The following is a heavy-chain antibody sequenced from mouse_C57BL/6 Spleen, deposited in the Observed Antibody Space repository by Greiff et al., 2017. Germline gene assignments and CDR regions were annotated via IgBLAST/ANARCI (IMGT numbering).Heavy chain of an antibody. CDR3: TRPGYYGRAFDY. D-gene: IGHD1-1*01. J-gene: IGHJ2*01. CDR2: IDPETGGT. CDR1: GYTFTDNE. Sequence: VQLQQSGAELVRPGASVTLSCKASGYTFTDNEMHWVKQTPVHGLEWIGAIDPETGGTAYNQKFKGKAILTADKSSSTAYMELRSLTSEDSAVYYCTRPGYYGRAFDYWGQGTTLTVSS. V-gene: IGHV1-15*01.